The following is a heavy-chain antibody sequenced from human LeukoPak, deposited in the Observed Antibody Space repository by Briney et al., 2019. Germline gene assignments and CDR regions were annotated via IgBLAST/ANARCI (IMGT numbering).Heavy chain of an antibody. CDR1: GGSFSSYY. J-gene: IGHJ4*02. Sequence: PSETLSLTCAVYGGSFSSYYWSWIRQPPGKGLEWIGEINHSGSTNYNPSLKSRVTISVDTSKNQFSLKLSSVTAADTAVYYCARFTLLAAFDYWGQGTLVTVSS. V-gene: IGHV4-34*01. D-gene: IGHD2-15*01. CDR2: INHSGST. CDR3: ARFTLLAAFDY.